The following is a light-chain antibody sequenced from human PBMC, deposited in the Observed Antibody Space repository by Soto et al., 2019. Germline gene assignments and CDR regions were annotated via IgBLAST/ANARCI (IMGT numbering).Light chain of an antibody. Sequence: IQVAQSPSSLSASVGDRVTITCRASQDIGNDLGWYQQKPGKAHNLLIYAAYSLRSGVQSRFSGSGSGTHFTLTIKSLQADDSATYFCIQDYTYPWTFGQGTKVDIK. CDR3: IQDYTYPWT. J-gene: IGKJ1*01. CDR2: AAY. CDR1: QDIGND. V-gene: IGKV1-6*01.